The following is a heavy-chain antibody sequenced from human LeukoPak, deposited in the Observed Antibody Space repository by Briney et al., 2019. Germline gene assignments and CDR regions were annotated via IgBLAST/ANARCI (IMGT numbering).Heavy chain of an antibody. CDR2: IYHSGST. Sequence: SETLSLTCAVSGGSISSGGYSWSWIRQPPGKGLEWIGYIYHSGSTYYNPSLKSRVTISVDRSKNQFSLKLSSVTAADTAVYYCARARYFDWLPHIDYWGQGTLVTVSS. D-gene: IGHD3-9*01. CDR1: GGSISSGGYS. V-gene: IGHV4-30-2*01. CDR3: ARARYFDWLPHIDY. J-gene: IGHJ4*02.